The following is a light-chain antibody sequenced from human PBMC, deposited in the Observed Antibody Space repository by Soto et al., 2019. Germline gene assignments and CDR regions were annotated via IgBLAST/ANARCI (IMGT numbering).Light chain of an antibody. CDR3: QQYNTYSPERT. V-gene: IGKV1-5*01. CDR1: QRIGRW. J-gene: IGKJ1*01. CDR2: DAS. Sequence: DIQMTQSPSTLSAFVGDRVTITCRASQRIGRWLAWYQQKPGKAPKLLIYDASSLESGVPSRFSGSGSGTEFTLTISSLQPDAFATYYCQQYNTYSPERTFGQGTKVEVK.